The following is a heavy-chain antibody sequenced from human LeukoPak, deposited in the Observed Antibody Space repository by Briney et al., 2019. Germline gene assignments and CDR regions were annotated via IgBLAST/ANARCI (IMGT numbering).Heavy chain of an antibody. Sequence: ASVKVSCKASGYTFTGYYMHWVRQAPGQGLEWMGSINPNSGVTNYAQKFQGRVTMTRDTSISTAYMELSRLTSDDTAVYYCARDRDICSGGTCYSYYMDVWGKGTTVTISS. J-gene: IGHJ6*03. CDR2: INPNSGVT. D-gene: IGHD2-15*01. CDR3: ARDRDICSGGTCYSYYMDV. V-gene: IGHV1-2*02. CDR1: GYTFTGYY.